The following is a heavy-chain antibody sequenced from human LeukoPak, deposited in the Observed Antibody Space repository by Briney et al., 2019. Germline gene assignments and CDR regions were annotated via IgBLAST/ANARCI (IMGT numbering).Heavy chain of an antibody. CDR2: IRQDGSDK. CDR1: GFTFRSPW. V-gene: IGHV3-7*01. CDR3: ARGNILTA. D-gene: IGHD3-9*01. Sequence: GGSLNLSFAASGFTFRSPWMPWARQAQGKGLEWVANIRQDGSDKSYVDSVKGRFTISRDNAKNSLYLQMNSLRAEDTAVYYCARGNILTAWGQGTLVTVSS. J-gene: IGHJ5*02.